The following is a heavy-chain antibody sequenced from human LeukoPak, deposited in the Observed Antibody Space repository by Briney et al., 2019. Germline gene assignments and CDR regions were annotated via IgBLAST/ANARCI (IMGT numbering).Heavy chain of an antibody. Sequence: GGSLRLSCAASGFTFSSYWMSWVRQAPGKGLEWVANIKQDGSEKYYVDSVKGRFTISRDNAKNSLYLQMNSLRAEDTAVYYCAREHCSSTSCYAPFYYYYGMDVWGQGTTVTVSS. CDR3: AREHCSSTSCYAPFYYYYGMDV. CDR2: IKQDGSEK. J-gene: IGHJ6*02. CDR1: GFTFSSYW. D-gene: IGHD2-2*01. V-gene: IGHV3-7*01.